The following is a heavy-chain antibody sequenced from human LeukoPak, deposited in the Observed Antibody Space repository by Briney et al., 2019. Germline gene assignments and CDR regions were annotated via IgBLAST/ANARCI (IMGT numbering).Heavy chain of an antibody. Sequence: ASVKVSCKASGYTFTSYAMHWVRQAPGQRLEWMGWINAGNGDTKYSPKFHDRVTIIKDTSASTTYMELSSLRSEDTAVYYCAREDWASRNWFDPWGQGTLVIVSS. CDR1: GYTFTSYA. D-gene: IGHD2-21*01. J-gene: IGHJ5*02. CDR3: AREDWASRNWFDP. V-gene: IGHV1-3*01. CDR2: INAGNGDT.